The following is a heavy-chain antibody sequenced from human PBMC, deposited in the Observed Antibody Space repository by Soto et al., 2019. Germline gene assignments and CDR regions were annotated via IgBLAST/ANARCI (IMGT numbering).Heavy chain of an antibody. J-gene: IGHJ3*01. CDR3: VKDRGYTYGAFDV. CDR1: GFTLSSYA. Sequence: PGGSLRLSCAASGFTLSSYAMSWVRQAPGKGLEWVSSISGGGGTTYYAESVKGRFTISRDNSKNTLYLQMNSLRVEDTAVYYCVKDRGYTYGAFDVWGQGTLVT. D-gene: IGHD5-18*01. CDR2: ISGGGGTT. V-gene: IGHV3-23*01.